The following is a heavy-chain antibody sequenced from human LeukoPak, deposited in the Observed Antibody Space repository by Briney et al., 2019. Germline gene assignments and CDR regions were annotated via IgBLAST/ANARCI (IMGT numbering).Heavy chain of an antibody. CDR3: ARGPIQSGYDFWSGYYQN. D-gene: IGHD3-3*01. CDR1: GGSISSYY. J-gene: IGHJ4*02. V-gene: IGHV4-4*07. CDR2: IYTSGST. Sequence: PSETLSLTCTVSGGSISSYYWSWIRQPAGKGLEWIGRIYTSGSTNCNPSLKSRVTMSVDTSKNQFSLKLSSVTAADTAVYYCARGPIQSGYDFWSGYYQNWGQGTLVTVSS.